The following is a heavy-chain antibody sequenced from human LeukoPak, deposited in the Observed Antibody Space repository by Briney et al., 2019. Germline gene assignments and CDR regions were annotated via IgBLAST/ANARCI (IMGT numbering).Heavy chain of an antibody. J-gene: IGHJ6*02. CDR2: ISSSGSTI. V-gene: IGHV3-11*01. D-gene: IGHD3-10*01. Sequence: PGGSLRLSCAASGFTFSDYYMSWIRQALGKGLEWVSYISSSGSTIYYADSVKGRFTISRDNAKNSLYLQMNSLRAEDTAVYYCARSVINYYYGMDVWGQGTTVTVSS. CDR3: ARSVINYYYGMDV. CDR1: GFTFSDYY.